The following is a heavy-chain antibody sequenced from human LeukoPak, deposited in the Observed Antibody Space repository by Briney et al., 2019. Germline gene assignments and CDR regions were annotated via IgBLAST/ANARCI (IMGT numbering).Heavy chain of an antibody. D-gene: IGHD1-26*01. V-gene: IGHV1-18*01. CDR3: ARDRTSGSYYFY. Sequence: ASVKVSCKASGCTFTSYGISWVRQAPGQGLEWMGWISAYSGNTNYAQKLQGRVTMTTDTSTSTAYMELRSLRSDDTAVYYCARDRTSGSYYFYWGQGTLVTVSS. J-gene: IGHJ4*02. CDR2: ISAYSGNT. CDR1: GCTFTSYG.